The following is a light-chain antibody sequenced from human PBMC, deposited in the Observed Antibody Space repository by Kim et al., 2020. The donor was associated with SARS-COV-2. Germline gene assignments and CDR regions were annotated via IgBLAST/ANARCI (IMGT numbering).Light chain of an antibody. CDR1: PSISNG. Sequence: GDRVTITLRASPSISNGLAWYQQKPGKAPKLLIYDASSLESGVPAKISGSGSGKEFTLAISGLQSDDFATYYCQQYNSYTRTFGGGT. J-gene: IGKJ4*01. V-gene: IGKV1-5*01. CDR2: DAS. CDR3: QQYNSYTRT.